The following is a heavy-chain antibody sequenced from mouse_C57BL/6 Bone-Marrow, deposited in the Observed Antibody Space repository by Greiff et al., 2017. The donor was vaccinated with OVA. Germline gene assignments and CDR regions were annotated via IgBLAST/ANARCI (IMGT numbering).Heavy chain of an antibody. CDR3: ARSNSIYYDYDEFAY. D-gene: IGHD2-4*01. Sequence: QVQLQQSGPELVKPGASVKLSCKASGYTFTSYDINRVKQRPGQGLEWIGWIYPRDGSTKYNEKFKGKATLTVDTSSSTAYMELHSLTSEDSAVYFCARSNSIYYDYDEFAYWGQGTLVTVSA. J-gene: IGHJ3*01. V-gene: IGHV1-85*01. CDR2: IYPRDGST. CDR1: GYTFTSYD.